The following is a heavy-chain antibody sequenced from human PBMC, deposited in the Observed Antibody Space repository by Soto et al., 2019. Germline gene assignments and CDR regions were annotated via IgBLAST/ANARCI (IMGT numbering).Heavy chain of an antibody. CDR2: IYYSGST. D-gene: IGHD6-13*01. CDR1: GGSFSSSSYC. CDR3: AIPGAPPREAAAGRYYYYYGMDV. J-gene: IGHJ6*02. V-gene: IGHV4-39*01. Sequence: QLQLQESGPGLVKPSETLSLTCTVSGGSFSSSSYCSGWIRQPPGKGLEWIGSIYYSGSTYYNPSLKSRVTISTERPQNQFSRMRSSVTAADTAVYYGAIPGAPPREAAAGRYYYYYGMDVWGQGTTVTVSS.